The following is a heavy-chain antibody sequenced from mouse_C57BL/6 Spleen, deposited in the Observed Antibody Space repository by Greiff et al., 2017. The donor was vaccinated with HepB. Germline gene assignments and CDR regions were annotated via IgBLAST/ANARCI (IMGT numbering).Heavy chain of an antibody. J-gene: IGHJ3*01. D-gene: IGHD2-2*01. CDR2: ISSGGSYN. CDR1: GFTFSSYG. V-gene: IGHV5-6*01. CDR3: ASHYGSEAWFAY. Sequence: EVQRVESGGDLVKPGGSLTLSCAASGFTFSSYGMSWVRQTPDKRLEWVATISSGGSYNYYPDSVKGRFTISRDNAKNTRYLQMSSLKSEDTAMYYCASHYGSEAWFAYWGQGTLVTVSA.